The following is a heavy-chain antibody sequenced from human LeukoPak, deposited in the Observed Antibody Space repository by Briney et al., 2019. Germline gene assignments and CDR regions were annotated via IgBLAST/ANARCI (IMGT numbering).Heavy chain of an antibody. CDR3: AKRDCSGCSCRTTTSDY. J-gene: IGHJ4*02. V-gene: IGHV3-23*01. CDR1: GFTFISYA. D-gene: IGHD2-15*01. Sequence: GGSLRLSGASSGFTFISYAMSWLRQAEGKGLEWVSAISSGCGSPYYADSVKGRFTISRDNSKNTPYLQMNSLRADDTAVYYCAKRDCSGCSCRTTTSDYWGQGTLVTVSS. CDR2: ISSGCGSP.